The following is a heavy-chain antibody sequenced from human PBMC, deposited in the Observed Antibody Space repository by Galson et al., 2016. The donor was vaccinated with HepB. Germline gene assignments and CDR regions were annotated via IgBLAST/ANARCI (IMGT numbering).Heavy chain of an antibody. CDR3: ATRRIEPGSYYFNS. D-gene: IGHD2/OR15-2a*01. V-gene: IGHV1-69*13. CDR2: IIPIFGTG. CDR1: GGTFSSYA. Sequence: SVKVPCKASGGTFSSYAINWVRQAPGQGPEWMGGIIPIFGTGNYAQKFEDRITITADESTSTAYMELSSLRSEDTAVYYCATRRIEPGSYYFNSWGQGTLVSVSS. J-gene: IGHJ4*02.